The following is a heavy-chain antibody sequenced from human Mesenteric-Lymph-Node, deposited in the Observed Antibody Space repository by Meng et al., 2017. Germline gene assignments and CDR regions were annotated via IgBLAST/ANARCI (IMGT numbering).Heavy chain of an antibody. CDR3: ARARIAAAGIDY. Sequence: SETLSLTCAVSGYSISSGFYWGWIRQTPGRGLEWIGSIYRSGSTNYNPSLKSRVTISVDTSKNQFSLRLSSVTAADTAVYYCARARIAAAGIDYWGQGTLVTVSS. CDR2: IYRSGST. D-gene: IGHD6-13*01. V-gene: IGHV4-38-2*01. CDR1: GYSISSGFY. J-gene: IGHJ4*02.